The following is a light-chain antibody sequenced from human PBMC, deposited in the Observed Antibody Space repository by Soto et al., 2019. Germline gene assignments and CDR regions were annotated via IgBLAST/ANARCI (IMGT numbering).Light chain of an antibody. V-gene: IGLV2-14*01. Sequence: QPVLTQPASVSGSPGQSITISCTGTSSDVGGYNYVSWFQQHPGKAPKLLIYEVNNRPSGLSNRFSGSKSGNTASLTISGLQADDEADYYCTSFTISNTWVFGGGTKLTVL. CDR3: TSFTISNTWV. CDR1: SSDVGGYNY. J-gene: IGLJ3*02. CDR2: EVN.